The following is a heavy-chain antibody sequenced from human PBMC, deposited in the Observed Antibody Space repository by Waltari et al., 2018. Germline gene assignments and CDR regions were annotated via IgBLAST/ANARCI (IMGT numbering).Heavy chain of an antibody. V-gene: IGHV4-59*01. Sequence: QVQLQESGPGLVKPSETLSLTCTVSGGSISSYYWSWIRQPPGKGLEWIGYIYYSGSTNYNPSLKSRVTISVDTSKNQFSLKLSSVTAADTAVYYCASLTIAGPPWFDPWGQGTLVTVSS. CDR1: GGSISSYY. CDR3: ASLTIAGPPWFDP. D-gene: IGHD3-16*01. J-gene: IGHJ5*02. CDR2: IYYSGST.